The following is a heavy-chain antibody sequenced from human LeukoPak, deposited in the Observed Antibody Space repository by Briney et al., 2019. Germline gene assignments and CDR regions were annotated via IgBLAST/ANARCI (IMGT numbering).Heavy chain of an antibody. CDR2: INHSGST. V-gene: IGHV4-34*01. J-gene: IGHJ6*03. Sequence: SETLSLTCAVYGGSFSGYYWSWIRQPPGKGLEWIGEINHSGSTNYNPSLKSRVTISVDTSKNQFSLKLSSVTAADTAVYYCARLERLVPYYYYYYMDVWGKGTTVTISS. CDR3: ARLERLVPYYYYYYMDV. CDR1: GGSFSGYY. D-gene: IGHD1-1*01.